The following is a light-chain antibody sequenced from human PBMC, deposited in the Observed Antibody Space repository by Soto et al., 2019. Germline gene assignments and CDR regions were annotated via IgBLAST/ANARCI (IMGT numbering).Light chain of an antibody. CDR3: QSYDSSLSGYVV. CDR1: SSNIGAGYD. J-gene: IGLJ2*01. Sequence: QSVLTQPPSVSGAPGQRVTISCTGSSSNIGAGYDVHWYQQLPGTAPKLLIYGNSNRPSGVPDRFSGSKSGTSASLAITGLQAEVEADYYCQSYDSSLSGYVVFGGGPKLTVL. V-gene: IGLV1-40*01. CDR2: GNS.